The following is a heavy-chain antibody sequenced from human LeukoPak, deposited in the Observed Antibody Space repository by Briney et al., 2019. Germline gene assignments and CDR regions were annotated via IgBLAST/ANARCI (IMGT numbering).Heavy chain of an antibody. D-gene: IGHD6-6*01. CDR3: ARARMKIAARPAKEDYMDV. V-gene: IGHV4-34*01. J-gene: IGHJ6*03. Sequence: SETLSLTCAVYGGSFSGYYWSWIRQPPGKGLEWIGEINHSGSTNYNPSLKSRVTISVDTSKNQFSLKLSSVTAADTAVYYCARARMKIAARPAKEDYMDVWGKGTTVTVSS. CDR2: INHSGST. CDR1: GGSFSGYY.